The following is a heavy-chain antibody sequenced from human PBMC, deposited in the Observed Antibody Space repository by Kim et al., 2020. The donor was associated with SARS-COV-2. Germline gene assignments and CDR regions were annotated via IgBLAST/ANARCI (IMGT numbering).Heavy chain of an antibody. CDR1: GFTFSSYA. CDR2: IGSGGNT. D-gene: IGHD6-19*01. J-gene: IGHJ2*01. V-gene: IGHV3-23*01. Sequence: GGSLRLSCAASGFTFSSYAMSWVRQAPGKGLEWVSAIGSGGNTFYADSVKGHLTISRDNSKNTLYLQMNSLRAEDTAVYYCAKTGAQWLVNCWYFDIWGRGTLVTVSS. CDR3: AKTGAQWLVNCWYFDI.